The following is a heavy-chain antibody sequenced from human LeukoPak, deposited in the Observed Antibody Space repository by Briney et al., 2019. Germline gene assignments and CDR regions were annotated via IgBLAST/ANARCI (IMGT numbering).Heavy chain of an antibody. CDR3: AKASGGLYCSSTSCYPDY. J-gene: IGHJ4*02. CDR2: ISGSGGST. CDR1: GFTFSSHA. V-gene: IGHV3-23*01. Sequence: GGSLRLSCAASGFTFSSHAMSWVRQAPGKGLEWVSAISGSGGSTYYADSVKGRFTISRDNSKNTLYLQMNSLRAEDTAVYYCAKASGGLYCSSTSCYPDYWGQGTLVTVSS. D-gene: IGHD2-2*01.